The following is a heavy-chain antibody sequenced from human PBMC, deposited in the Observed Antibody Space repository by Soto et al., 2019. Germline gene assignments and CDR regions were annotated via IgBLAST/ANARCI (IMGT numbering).Heavy chain of an antibody. V-gene: IGHV1-69*01. D-gene: IGHD3-22*01. CDR3: LRSSLGLDSSGYYAY. CDR2: IIPLFGTA. CDR1: GGTFSSYA. J-gene: IGHJ4*02. Sequence: QVQRVQSGAEVKKPGSSVKVSCKASGGTFSSYAISWVRQAPGQGLEWMGGIIPLFGTANYAQKFQGRVTIPAEESTSTAYMELSSLRSEDTAVYYCLRSSLGLDSSGYYAYWGQGTLVTVSS.